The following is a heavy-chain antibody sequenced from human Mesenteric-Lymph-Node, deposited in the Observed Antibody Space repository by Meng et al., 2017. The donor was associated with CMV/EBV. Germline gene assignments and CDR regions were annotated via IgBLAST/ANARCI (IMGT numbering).Heavy chain of an antibody. CDR3: AGVVGASYYFDY. CDR2: VMPILGIE. Sequence: SVKVSCKASGYTFTGYYIHWVRQAPGQGLEWMGRVMPILGIENYAQKFQGRVTINADTSTSTAYMELSSLRSEDTAVYYCAGVVGASYYFDYWGQGTLVTVSS. J-gene: IGHJ4*02. CDR1: GYTFTGYY. V-gene: IGHV1-69*04. D-gene: IGHD1-26*01.